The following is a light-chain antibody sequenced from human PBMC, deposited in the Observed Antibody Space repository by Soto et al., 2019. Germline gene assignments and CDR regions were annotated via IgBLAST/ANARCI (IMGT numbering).Light chain of an antibody. CDR1: QSVSNY. CDR3: QQRSIWPWT. CDR2: DAS. J-gene: IGKJ1*01. V-gene: IGKV3-11*01. Sequence: EIVLTQSAAAVSLSPGERATLSCWASQSVSNYFVWYQQKPGQAPRLLIYDASKRATGIPARFSGSGSGTDFTLTISSLEPEDFAVYYCQQRSIWPWTFGQGTKVDIK.